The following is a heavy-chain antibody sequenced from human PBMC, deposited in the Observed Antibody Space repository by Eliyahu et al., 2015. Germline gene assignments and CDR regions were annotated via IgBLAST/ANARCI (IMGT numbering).Heavy chain of an antibody. CDR1: GYXFNXXY. D-gene: IGHD3-22*01. CDR2: IFPVDSDT. Sequence: VQLVQSGAEVKXXGXSLKISCKASGYXFNXXYXGWVPQMPGKGLEWLGIIFPVDSDTRYSPSFEGQVTISVDTSISTAYLQWNSLKASDTAMYYCARHRSRYYDSSGYSDHWGQGTLVTVSS. CDR3: ARHRSRYYDSSGYSDH. J-gene: IGHJ4*02. V-gene: IGHV5-51*01.